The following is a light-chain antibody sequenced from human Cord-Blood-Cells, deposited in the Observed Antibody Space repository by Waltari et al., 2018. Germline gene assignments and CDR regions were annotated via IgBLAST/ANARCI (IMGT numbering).Light chain of an antibody. CDR3: QQYTSYAPYS. J-gene: IGKJ2*03. V-gene: IGKV1-5*03. CDR2: KES. Sequence: DIQMTQSPSTLSASVGDRGTSTCRASQSISSWLAWYQQKPGTATKLLSYKESILGSWVPSRFSGSGSGSEFALTISSLQPDDFATYSCQQYTSYAPYSFGQGTKLEIK. CDR1: QSISSW.